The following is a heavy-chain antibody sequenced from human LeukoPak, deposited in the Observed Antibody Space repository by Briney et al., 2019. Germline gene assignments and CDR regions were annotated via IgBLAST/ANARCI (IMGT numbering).Heavy chain of an antibody. CDR2: INTNTGNP. CDR1: GYTFTSYA. V-gene: IGHV7-4-1*02. D-gene: IGHD2-2*01. Sequence: ASVKVSCKASGYTFTSYAMNWVRQAPGQGLEWMGWINTNTGNPTYAQGFTGRFVFSLDTSVSTAYLQISSLKAEDTAVYYCARDLDCSSTSCHSFDPWGRGTLVTVSS. J-gene: IGHJ5*02. CDR3: ARDLDCSSTSCHSFDP.